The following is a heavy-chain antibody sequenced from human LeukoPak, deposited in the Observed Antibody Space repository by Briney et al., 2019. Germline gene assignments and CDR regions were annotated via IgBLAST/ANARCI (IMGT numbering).Heavy chain of an antibody. CDR2: IYYSGST. CDR1: GGSISSYY. J-gene: IGHJ6*02. D-gene: IGHD1-7*01. Sequence: PSETLSLTCTVSGGSISSYYWSWIRQPPGEGLEWIGYIYYSGSTNYNPSLKSRVTISVDTSKNQFSLKLSSVTAADTAVYYCARGRGITGTTTGYYYYYGMDVWGQGTTVTVPS. CDR3: ARGRGITGTTTGYYYYYGMDV. V-gene: IGHV4-59*01.